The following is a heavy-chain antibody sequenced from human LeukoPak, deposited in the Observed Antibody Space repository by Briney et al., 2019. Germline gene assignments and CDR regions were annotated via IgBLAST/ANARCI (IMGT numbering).Heavy chain of an antibody. J-gene: IGHJ4*02. CDR3: GYYGSGSSILDY. CDR1: GYSISSGYY. Sequence: SETLSLTCTVSGYSISSGYYWGWIRQPPGEGLEWIGSIYHSGSTYYNPSLKSRVTISVDTSKNQFSLKLSSVTAADTAVYYCGYYGSGSSILDYWGQGTLVTVSS. D-gene: IGHD3-10*01. CDR2: IYHSGST. V-gene: IGHV4-38-2*02.